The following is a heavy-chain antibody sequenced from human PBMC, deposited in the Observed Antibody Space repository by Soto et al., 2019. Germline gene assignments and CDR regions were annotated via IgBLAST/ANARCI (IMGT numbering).Heavy chain of an antibody. CDR1: GYTFTVSY. CDR2: FNPNTGAT. D-gene: IGHD2-15*01. J-gene: IGHJ4*02. V-gene: IGHV1-2*02. Sequence: QVQLVQSGAEMTKPGASVKVSRKASGYTFTVSYIHWMRQAPGQGFEWMGWFNPNTGATHYAQKFQGGVTMTRDTSISTAYMELSRLRSDDTAVYYCAKEHRFCSGGSCAIDFWGQGTLVTVSS. CDR3: AKEHRFCSGGSCAIDF.